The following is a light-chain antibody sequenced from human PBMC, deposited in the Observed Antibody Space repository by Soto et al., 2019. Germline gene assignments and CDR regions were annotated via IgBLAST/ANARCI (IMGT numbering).Light chain of an antibody. J-gene: IGKJ1*01. CDR2: AVS. CDR1: QGISNY. Sequence: DIQMTQYPTSLSATVGEKVTQTFRASQGISNYLAWYQQKPGRVPKLLIYAVSTLQSGVPSRFSGSGSGTDFTLTISSLQPEDVATYYCQKYNSAPQTFGQGTKVDIK. CDR3: QKYNSAPQT. V-gene: IGKV1-27*01.